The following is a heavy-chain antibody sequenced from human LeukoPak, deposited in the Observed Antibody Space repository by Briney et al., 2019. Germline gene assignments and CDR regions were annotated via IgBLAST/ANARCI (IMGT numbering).Heavy chain of an antibody. D-gene: IGHD3-10*01. Sequence: ASVKVSCKASGYTFTGYYMHWVRQVTGQGLEWMGWMNPNSGNTGYAQKFQGRVTMTRNTSISTAYMELSSLRSEDTAVYYCARAHYGSGSYFFDYWGQGTLVTVSS. CDR3: ARAHYGSGSYFFDY. V-gene: IGHV1-8*02. CDR1: GYTFTGYY. CDR2: MNPNSGNT. J-gene: IGHJ4*02.